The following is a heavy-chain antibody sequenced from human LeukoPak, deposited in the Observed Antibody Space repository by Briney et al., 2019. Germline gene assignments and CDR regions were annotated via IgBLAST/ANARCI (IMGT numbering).Heavy chain of an antibody. J-gene: IGHJ5*02. CDR3: ARAFRYYYDSSGYFWLNWFDP. Sequence: ASVKVSCKASGYTFTGYYMHWVRQAPGQGLEWMGWINPNSGGTNYAQKFQGRVTMTRDTSISTAYMELSRLRSDDTAVYYCARAFRYYYDSSGYFWLNWFDPWGQGTLVTVSS. V-gene: IGHV1-2*02. CDR2: INPNSGGT. D-gene: IGHD3-22*01. CDR1: GYTFTGYY.